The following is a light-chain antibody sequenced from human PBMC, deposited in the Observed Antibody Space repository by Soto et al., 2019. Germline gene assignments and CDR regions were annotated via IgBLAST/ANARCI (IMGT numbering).Light chain of an antibody. CDR1: QSVRSN. CDR2: GAS. J-gene: IGKJ2*01. CDR3: QQYNNGYA. Sequence: EIVMTQSPTTLSVSPGQRVTLSCRASQSVRSNLAWYQHKPGQAPRLLIYGASTRATGIPARFSGSGSGTEFSLTISSLQCEDFAIYYCQQYNNGYAFGQGTKLEIK. V-gene: IGKV3-15*01.